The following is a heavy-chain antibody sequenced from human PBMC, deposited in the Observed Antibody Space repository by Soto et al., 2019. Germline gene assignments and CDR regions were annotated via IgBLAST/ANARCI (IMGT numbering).Heavy chain of an antibody. V-gene: IGHV3-23*01. J-gene: IGHJ4*02. CDR1: GLTFSTYA. D-gene: IGHD1-26*01. CDR2: IGGSGGST. CDR3: AKARVGVTNLGGSFDY. Sequence: EVQLLESGGGLVQPGGSLRLSCAASGLTFSTYAMSWVRQAPGKGLEWVSSIGGSGGSTFYADSVKGRFTISRDNSKNTLYLQMNSLRGEDTAVYYCAKARVGVTNLGGSFDYWGQGTLVTVSS.